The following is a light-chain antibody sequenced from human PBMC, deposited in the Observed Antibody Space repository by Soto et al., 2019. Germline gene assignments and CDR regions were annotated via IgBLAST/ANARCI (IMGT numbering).Light chain of an antibody. J-gene: IGKJ1*01. Sequence: AIQMTQSPSSLSASVGDRVTITCRASQGIRDELGWYQQKAGKAPNLLISAASRLQSGVPSRFSGRGSGTDFTLSISSLQPEDVGTFYCQKYHSAPPTFGHGTKVDIK. CDR1: QGIRDE. CDR3: QKYHSAPPT. CDR2: AAS. V-gene: IGKV1-6*01.